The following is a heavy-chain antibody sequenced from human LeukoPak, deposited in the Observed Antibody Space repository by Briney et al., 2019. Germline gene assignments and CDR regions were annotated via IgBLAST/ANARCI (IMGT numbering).Heavy chain of an antibody. D-gene: IGHD3-9*01. CDR2: IYYSGST. V-gene: IGHV4-59*01. CDR1: GGSISSYY. CDR3: ARMGRYFDWLARMGDAFDI. Sequence: SETLSLTCTVSGGSISSYYWSWIRQPPGKGLEWIGYIYYSGSTNYNPSLKSRVTISVDTSKNQFSLKLSSVTAADTAVYYCARMGRYFDWLARMGDAFDIWGQGTMVTVSS. J-gene: IGHJ3*02.